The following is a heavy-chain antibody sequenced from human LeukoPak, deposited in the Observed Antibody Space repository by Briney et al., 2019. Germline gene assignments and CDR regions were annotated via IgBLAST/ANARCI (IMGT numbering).Heavy chain of an antibody. D-gene: IGHD6-13*01. V-gene: IGHV3-74*01. CDR2: INTDGSST. CDR3: ARESGIAAALDL. J-gene: IGHJ5*02. CDR1: GFTFSSYW. Sequence: GGSLRLSCAASGFTFSSYWMHWVRQAPGKGLVWVSRINTDGSSTSYVDSVKGRFTISRDNAKNTLYLQMNSLRAEDTAVYYCARESGIAAALDLWGQGTLVTVSS.